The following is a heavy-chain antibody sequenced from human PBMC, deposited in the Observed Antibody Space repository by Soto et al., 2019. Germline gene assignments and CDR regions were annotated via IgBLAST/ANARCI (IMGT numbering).Heavy chain of an antibody. V-gene: IGHV1-8*01. CDR1: GYTFTSYD. D-gene: IGHD6-13*01. J-gene: IGHJ6*03. Sequence: QVQLVQSGAEVKKPGASVKVSCKASGYTFTSYDINWVRQATGQGLEWMGWMNPNSGNTGYAQKFQGRVTITTHTSISPAYIELSSLRSEDTAVYYCARGPGSWYYYYMDVWGKGTPVTVSS. CDR2: MNPNSGNT. CDR3: ARGPGSWYYYYMDV.